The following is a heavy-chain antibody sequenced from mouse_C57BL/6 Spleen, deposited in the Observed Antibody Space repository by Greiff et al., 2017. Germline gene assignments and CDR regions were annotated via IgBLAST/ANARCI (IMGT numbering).Heavy chain of an antibody. CDR3: TTSYYGNYPYFDY. J-gene: IGHJ2*01. CDR2: IDPEDGDT. D-gene: IGHD2-10*01. CDR1: GFNIKDYY. V-gene: IGHV14-1*01. Sequence: VQLQQSGAELVRPGASVKLSCTASGFNIKDYYMHWVKQRPEQGLEWIGRIDPEDGDTEYAPKFQGKATMTADTSSNTAYLQLSSLTSEDTPVYYCTTSYYGNYPYFDYWGQGTTLTVSS.